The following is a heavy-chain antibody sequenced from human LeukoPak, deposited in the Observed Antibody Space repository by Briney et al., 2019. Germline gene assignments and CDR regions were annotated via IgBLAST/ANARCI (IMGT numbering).Heavy chain of an antibody. D-gene: IGHD2-2*01. CDR3: ARPLSGYCSSTSCYRKSHAFDI. CDR2: INHGGST. J-gene: IGHJ3*02. V-gene: IGHV4-34*01. CDR1: GGSFSGYY. Sequence: SETLSLTCAVFGGSFSGYYWSWIRQPPGKGLEWIGRINHGGSTNYNPSLKSRVTISVGTSKNQFSLKLSSVTAADTAVYYCARPLSGYCSSTSCYRKSHAFDIWGQGTMVTVSS.